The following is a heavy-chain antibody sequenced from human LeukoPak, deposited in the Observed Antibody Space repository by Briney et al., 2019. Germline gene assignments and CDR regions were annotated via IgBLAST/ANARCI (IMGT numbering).Heavy chain of an antibody. Sequence: GGSLRLSCAASGFTFSSYAMHWVRQAPGKGLEWVAVISYDGSNKYYADSVKGRFTISRDNSKNTLYLQMNSLRAEDTAVYYCARDADSSGYLPFDYWGQGTLVTASS. CDR3: ARDADSSGYLPFDY. CDR1: GFTFSSYA. CDR2: ISYDGSNK. D-gene: IGHD3-22*01. V-gene: IGHV3-30-3*01. J-gene: IGHJ4*02.